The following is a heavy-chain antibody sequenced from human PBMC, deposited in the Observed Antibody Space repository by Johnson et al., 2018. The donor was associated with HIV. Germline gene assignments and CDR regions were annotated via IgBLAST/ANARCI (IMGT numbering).Heavy chain of an antibody. CDR3: ARDYYDMPWGYDAFDI. Sequence: QEQLVESGGGVVQPGRSLRLSCAASGFTFSSYGMHWVRQAPGKGLEWVAVIWYDGSNKYYADSVKGRFTISRDNAKNSLYLQMNSLRAEDTAVYYCARDYYDMPWGYDAFDIWGQGTVVTVSS. D-gene: IGHD3-22*01. J-gene: IGHJ3*02. CDR2: IWYDGSNK. CDR1: GFTFSSYG. V-gene: IGHV3-33*01.